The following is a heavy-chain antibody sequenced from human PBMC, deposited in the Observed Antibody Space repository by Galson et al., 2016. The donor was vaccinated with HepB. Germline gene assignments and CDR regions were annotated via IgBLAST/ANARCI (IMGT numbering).Heavy chain of an antibody. V-gene: IGHV4-39*01. Sequence: LSLTCTVSGGSIRNRSYYWGWIRQPPGKGLEWIGNVYYSGSTYYNPSLKGRVTISVDTSKNQFSLKLTSVTAADTAVYYCAKIRVTTFGPDAFDIWGQGTKVTVSS. CDR2: VYYSGST. CDR3: AKIRVTTFGPDAFDI. J-gene: IGHJ3*02. CDR1: GGSIRNRSYY. D-gene: IGHD3-3*01.